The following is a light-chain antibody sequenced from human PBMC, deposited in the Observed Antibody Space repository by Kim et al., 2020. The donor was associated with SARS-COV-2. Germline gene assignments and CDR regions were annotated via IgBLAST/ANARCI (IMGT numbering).Light chain of an antibody. CDR3: QVWDSSSDPAV. J-gene: IGLJ2*01. CDR1: NIASNS. CDR2: YDS. Sequence: APGKTARINCGGNNIASNSVHWYQQKPGQAPVLVIYYDSDRPSGIPERFSGSNSGNTATLTISRVEAGDEADYYCQVWDSSSDPAVFGGGTQLTVL. V-gene: IGLV3-21*04.